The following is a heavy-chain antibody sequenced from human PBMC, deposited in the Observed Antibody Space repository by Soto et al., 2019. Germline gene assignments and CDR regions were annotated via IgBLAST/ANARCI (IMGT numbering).Heavy chain of an antibody. Sequence: GGSLRLSCAASGLTFSSYAMSWVRQAPGKGLEWVANIKQDGSEKYYVDSVKGRFTISRDSAKNSLYLQMNSLRAEDTAVYYCARDNGMDVWGQGTTVTVSS. CDR3: ARDNGMDV. CDR1: GLTFSSYA. J-gene: IGHJ6*02. CDR2: IKQDGSEK. V-gene: IGHV3-7*01.